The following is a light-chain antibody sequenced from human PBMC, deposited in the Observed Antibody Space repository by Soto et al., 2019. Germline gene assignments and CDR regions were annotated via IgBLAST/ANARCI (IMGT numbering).Light chain of an antibody. CDR1: QSVGSH. CDR3: QHRTNWPPVT. J-gene: IGKJ5*01. Sequence: EIVLTQSPATLSFSPGEKAALSCRASQSVGSHLAWYQQKPGQAPRLLIYDASNRATGIPARFSGSGSGTDFTLTISSLEPEDFAVYICQHRTNWPPVTFGQGTRLEIK. V-gene: IGKV3-11*01. CDR2: DAS.